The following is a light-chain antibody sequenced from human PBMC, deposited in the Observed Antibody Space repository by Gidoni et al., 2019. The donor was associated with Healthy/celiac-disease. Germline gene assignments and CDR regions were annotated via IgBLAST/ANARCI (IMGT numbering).Light chain of an antibody. J-gene: IGKJ5*01. CDR3: QQSYSRRT. CDR2: AAS. V-gene: IGKV1-39*01. Sequence: DIQMTQSPSSLSASVGDRVTITCRASQSISSYLNWYQQKPGKATKLLIYAASSLQSGVPSRFGGSGSGTDFTHAISSLQHERFASYYCQQSYSRRTFGQGTRLEIK. CDR1: QSISSY.